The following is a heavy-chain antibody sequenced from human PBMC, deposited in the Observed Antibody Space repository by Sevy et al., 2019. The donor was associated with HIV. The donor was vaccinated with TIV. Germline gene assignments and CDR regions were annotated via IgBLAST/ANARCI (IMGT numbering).Heavy chain of an antibody. CDR3: TTDREYSDFKGGFDY. J-gene: IGHJ4*02. CDR2: IRSNTDGGTT. CDR1: GLTFTDAW. V-gene: IGHV3-15*01. D-gene: IGHD4-17*01. Sequence: GGSLRLSCAASGLTFTDAWMAWVRQAPGKGLEWVGRIRSNTDGGTTEYAAPLKGRFTISRDDSKNTMYLQMNILKSADTAVYYCTTDREYSDFKGGFDYWDRGTLVTVSS.